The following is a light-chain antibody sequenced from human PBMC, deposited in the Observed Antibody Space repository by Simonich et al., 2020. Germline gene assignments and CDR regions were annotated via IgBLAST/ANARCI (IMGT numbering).Light chain of an antibody. J-gene: IGKJ2*01. V-gene: IGKV4-1*01. CDR1: QSVLYSSNNKNY. CDR2: WAS. Sequence: DIVMTQSTDSLAVSLGERATINCKSSQSVLYSSNNKNYLAWYQKKPGQPPTLLIYWASTRESWVPDRFSGRGSGTDFTLTISSLQAEDVAVYYCQQYYSTPYTFGQGTKLEIK. CDR3: QQYYSTPYT.